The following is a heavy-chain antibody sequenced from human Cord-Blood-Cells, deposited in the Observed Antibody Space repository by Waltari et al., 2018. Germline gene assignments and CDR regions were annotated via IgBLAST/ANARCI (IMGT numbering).Heavy chain of an antibody. J-gene: IGHJ4*02. D-gene: IGHD6-13*01. V-gene: IGHV3-23*01. CDR1: GFTFSSYA. CDR2: ISGSGGST. CDR3: ANSRAAGIFDY. Sequence: EVQLLESGGGLVQPGGSLRLSCAASGFTFSSYAMSWVRQAPGKGLEWVSAISGSGGSTYYADSGKGRFTISRDNAKNTLYLQMNSLRAEDTAVYYCANSRAAGIFDYWGQGTLVTVSS.